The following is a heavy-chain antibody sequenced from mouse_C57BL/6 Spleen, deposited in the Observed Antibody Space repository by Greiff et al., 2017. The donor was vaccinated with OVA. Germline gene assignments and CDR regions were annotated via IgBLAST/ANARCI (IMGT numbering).Heavy chain of an antibody. CDR1: GYTFTSYT. CDR3: ARGYGSSEAWFAY. D-gene: IGHD1-1*01. Sequence: VQLKESGAELARPGASVKMSCKASGYTFTSYTMHWVKQRPGQGLEWIGYINPSSGYTKYNQKFKDKATLTADKSSSTAYMQLSSLTSEDSAVYYCARGYGSSEAWFAYWGQGTLVTVSA. J-gene: IGHJ3*01. V-gene: IGHV1-4*01. CDR2: INPSSGYT.